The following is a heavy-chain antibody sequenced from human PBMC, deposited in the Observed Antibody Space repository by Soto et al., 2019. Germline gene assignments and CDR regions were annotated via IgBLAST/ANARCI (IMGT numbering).Heavy chain of an antibody. CDR2: ISWNSGSI. CDR3: AKDASNYLYYYYMDV. Sequence: PGGSLRLSCAASGFTFDDYAMHWVRQAPGKGLEWVSGISWNSGSIGYADSVKGRFTISRDNAKNSLYLQMNSLRAEDTALYYCAKDASNYLYYYYMDVWGKGTTVTVSS. V-gene: IGHV3-9*01. CDR1: GFTFDDYA. D-gene: IGHD4-4*01. J-gene: IGHJ6*03.